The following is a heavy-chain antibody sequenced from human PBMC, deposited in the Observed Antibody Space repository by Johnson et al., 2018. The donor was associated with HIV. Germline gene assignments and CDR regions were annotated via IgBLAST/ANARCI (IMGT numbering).Heavy chain of an antibody. CDR1: GFTFSSYA. D-gene: IGHD6-13*01. CDR3: AKGLGRAAAGTRNAFDI. CDR2: ISYDGSNK. Sequence: QVLLVESGGGLVQPGGSLRLSCAASGFTFSSYAMHWVRQAPGKGLEWVAVISYDGSNKYYADSVKGRFTISRDNAKNTLYLEMKSLRREDTGVYHCAKGLGRAAAGTRNAFDIWGHGTMVTVSS. J-gene: IGHJ3*02. V-gene: IGHV3-30-3*01.